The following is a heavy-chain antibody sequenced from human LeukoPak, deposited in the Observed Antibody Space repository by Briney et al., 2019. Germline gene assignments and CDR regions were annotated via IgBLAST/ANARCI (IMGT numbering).Heavy chain of an antibody. D-gene: IGHD1-1*01. CDR1: GDSVSNNSAA. J-gene: IGHJ4*02. V-gene: IGHV6-1*01. CDR3: TREGQGYNNDVFDC. Sequence: SQTLSLTCAISGDSVSNNSAAWNWIRQSPSRGLEWLGRTYYRSQWYNDYAVSFKSRMIINSDTSKNQFSLQLSSVTPEDTAVYFCTREGQGYNNDVFDCWGQGTLVTVSS. CDR2: TYYRSQWYN.